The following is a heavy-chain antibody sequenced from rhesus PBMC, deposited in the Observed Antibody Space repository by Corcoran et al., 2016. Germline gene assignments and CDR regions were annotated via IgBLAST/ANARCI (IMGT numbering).Heavy chain of an antibody. Sequence: QVQLQESDPGLVKPSETLSLTCAVSGGSISGGYGWSWIRQPPGKGLEWIGRIYGSGSSTNYNPSLKSRVTLSVDTSKNQLSLKLSSVTAADTAVYYCARHGYWSDYYDRSYFDYWGQGVLVTVSS. CDR1: GGSISGGYG. D-gene: IGHD3-22*01. CDR2: IYGSGSST. CDR3: ARHGYWSDYYDRSYFDY. V-gene: IGHV4S11*01. J-gene: IGHJ4*01.